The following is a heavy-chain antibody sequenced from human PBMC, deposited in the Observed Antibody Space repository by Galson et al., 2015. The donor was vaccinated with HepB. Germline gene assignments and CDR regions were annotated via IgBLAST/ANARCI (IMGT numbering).Heavy chain of an antibody. CDR1: GYTFSSLW. J-gene: IGHJ4*02. Sequence: QSGAEVKKSGESLKISCKGSGYTFSSLWIGWVRQKPGKGLELMGTIYPGDSDTRYSPSFQGQVTISVDRSISTAYLQWTSLQASDTAMYYCAKTDRSSSYSPFDKWGQGTLVTVSS. CDR3: AKTDRSSSYSPFDK. V-gene: IGHV5-51*01. CDR2: IYPGDSDT. D-gene: IGHD6-6*01.